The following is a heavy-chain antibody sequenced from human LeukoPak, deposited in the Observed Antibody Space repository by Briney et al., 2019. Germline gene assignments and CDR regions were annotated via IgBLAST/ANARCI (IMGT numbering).Heavy chain of an antibody. D-gene: IGHD4-17*01. CDR2: IYIRGTT. CDR1: GGSLSTYY. V-gene: IGHV4-4*07. CDR3: ARGSDFGDC. J-gene: IGHJ4*02. Sequence: PETLSLTCAVSGGSLSTYYWSWIRQPPGKGLEWIGHIYIRGTTNYNPSLKSRVTMSVDTSKNQLSMKLSSVTAADTAVYYCARGSDFGDCWGQGTLVTVSS.